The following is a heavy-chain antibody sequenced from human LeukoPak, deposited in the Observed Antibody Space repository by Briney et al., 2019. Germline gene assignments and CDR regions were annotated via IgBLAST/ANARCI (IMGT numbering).Heavy chain of an antibody. Sequence: ASETLSLTCTVSGGSISSGDYYWSWIRQPPGKGLEWIGYIHYSGSTNYNPSLKSRVTISVDTSKNQFSLKLSSVTAADTAVYYCGNFHYPVTSGYYLFDYWGQGILVTVSS. J-gene: IGHJ4*02. CDR3: GNFHYPVTSGYYLFDY. CDR1: GGSISSGDYY. CDR2: IHYSGST. V-gene: IGHV4-61*08. D-gene: IGHD3-22*01.